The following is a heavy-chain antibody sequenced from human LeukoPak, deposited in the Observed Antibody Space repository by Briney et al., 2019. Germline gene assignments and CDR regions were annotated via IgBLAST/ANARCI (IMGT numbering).Heavy chain of an antibody. V-gene: IGHV1-2*02. D-gene: IGHD5-18*01. Sequence: ASVKVSCKASGYTFTGYYMHWVRQAPGQGLEWMGWINPNSGGTNYAQKLQGRVTMTTDTSTSTAYMELRSLRSDDTAVYYCARSTWIQLVVDYWGQGTLVTVSS. CDR3: ARSTWIQLVVDY. CDR1: GYTFTGYY. J-gene: IGHJ4*02. CDR2: INPNSGGT.